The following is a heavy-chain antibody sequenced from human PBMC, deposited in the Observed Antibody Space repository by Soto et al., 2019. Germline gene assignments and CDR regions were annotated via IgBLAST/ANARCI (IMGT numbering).Heavy chain of an antibody. CDR1: GFTFSTYA. CDR2: ISGGGDTS. D-gene: IGHD6-19*01. CDR3: AKERTSGLYYFEY. Sequence: PVGSLRLSCAVSGFTFSTYAISWVRQAPGKGLEWVSIISGGGDTSYYADSVKGRFTISRDNSRNTLYLQMNSLRAGDSAKYYCAKERTSGLYYFEYWGPGTLVTVSS. J-gene: IGHJ4*02. V-gene: IGHV3-23*01.